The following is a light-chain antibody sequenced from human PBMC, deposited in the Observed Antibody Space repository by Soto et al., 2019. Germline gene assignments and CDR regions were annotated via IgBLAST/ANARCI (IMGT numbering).Light chain of an antibody. CDR3: QQLNSYPPET. V-gene: IGKV1-9*01. Sequence: DIQLTQSPSFLSASAGDRVTITCRASQGISSYLAWYQQKPGKAPKLLIYAASTLQSGVPSRFSGSGSGTEFTLTISSLQPEDFATYYCQQLNSYPPETFGQGTKVDIK. J-gene: IGKJ1*01. CDR2: AAS. CDR1: QGISSY.